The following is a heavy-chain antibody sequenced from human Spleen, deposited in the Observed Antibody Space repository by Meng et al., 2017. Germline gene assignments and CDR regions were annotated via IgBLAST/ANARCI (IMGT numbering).Heavy chain of an antibody. CDR2: ITPLLGIT. J-gene: IGHJ4*02. CDR3: ATARYYSESAGYYDSFDS. Sequence: SVKVSCKASGVSFTNFIINWVRQAPGQGLEWVGRITPLLGITNYAQRFRGRVTITADRTTSTAYMELNSLKSEDTAVYFCATARYYSESAGYYDSFDSWGQGTLVTVSS. CDR1: GVSFTNFI. D-gene: IGHD3-22*01. V-gene: IGHV1-69*02.